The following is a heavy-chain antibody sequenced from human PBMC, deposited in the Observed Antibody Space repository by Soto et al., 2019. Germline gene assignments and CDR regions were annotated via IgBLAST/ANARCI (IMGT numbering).Heavy chain of an antibody. CDR2: IYYRGNT. CDR1: RDSISTSAYY. J-gene: IGHJ4*01. D-gene: IGHD2-15*01. Sequence: SETLSLTCIVSRDSISTSAYYWAWIRHPPGRELGCLASIYYRGNTYYSPSLKSRATISVDTSKNQFSLRLDSVTRADTPIYYCARHPLRGFGVPYWAHGAVVTFS. V-gene: IGHV4-39*01. CDR3: ARHPLRGFGVPY.